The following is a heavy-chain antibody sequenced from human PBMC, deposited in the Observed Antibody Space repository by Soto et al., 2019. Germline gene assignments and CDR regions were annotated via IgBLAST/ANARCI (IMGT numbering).Heavy chain of an antibody. CDR1: GGSISSYF. D-gene: IGHD6-19*01. CDR2: VYYTGTT. Sequence: PSETLSLTCTVSGGSISSYFYIWVRQPPGKGLEWIGSVYYTGTTDYNPSLKSRVTISVDTSKTQFSLNLRSVTAADTAVYYCARDREAVPRALDYWGRGTLVTVSS. CDR3: ARDREAVPRALDY. J-gene: IGHJ4*02. V-gene: IGHV4-59*01.